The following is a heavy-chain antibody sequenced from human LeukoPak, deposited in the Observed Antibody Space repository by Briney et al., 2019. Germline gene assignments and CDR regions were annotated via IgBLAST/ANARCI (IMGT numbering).Heavy chain of an antibody. D-gene: IGHD6-13*01. CDR2: IYYSGST. V-gene: IGHV4-59*01. CDR3: ARWHSSSWHYDAFDI. CDR1: GDSISNYY. J-gene: IGHJ3*02. Sequence: SETLSLTCTVSGDSISNYYWSWTRQPPGKGLEWIGYIYYSGSTNYNPSLKSRVTISVDTSKNQFSLKLSSVTAADTAVYYCARWHSSSWHYDAFDIWGQGTMVTVSS.